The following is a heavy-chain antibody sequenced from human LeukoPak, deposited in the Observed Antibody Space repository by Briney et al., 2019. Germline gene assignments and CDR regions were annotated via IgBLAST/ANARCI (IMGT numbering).Heavy chain of an antibody. CDR1: GYTFTSYY. CDR3: ARELTIGNSGSYVGYYMDV. D-gene: IGHD3-10*01. J-gene: IGHJ6*03. V-gene: IGHV1-46*01. CDR2: INPSGGST. Sequence: VASVKVSCKVSGYTFTSYYMHWVRQAPGQGLEWMGIINPSGGSTSYAQKFQGRVTMTRDMSTSTVYMELSSLRSEDTAVYYCARELTIGNSGSYVGYYMDVWGKGTTVTVSS.